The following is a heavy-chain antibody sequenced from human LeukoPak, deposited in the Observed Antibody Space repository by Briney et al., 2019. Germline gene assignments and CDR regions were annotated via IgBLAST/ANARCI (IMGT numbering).Heavy chain of an antibody. D-gene: IGHD3-22*01. CDR3: ARVRLSGGYSN. CDR2: VYNNEIT. V-gene: IGHV4-59*02. J-gene: IGHJ4*02. CDR1: GASVTDYY. Sequence: SETLSLTCSVSGASVTDYYCNWIRQPPGKGLEWIGYVYNNEITNYNPSLRSRVTISVDTSKNQFPLKLNSVTAADTAVYYCARVRLSGGYSNWGQGTLVTVSS.